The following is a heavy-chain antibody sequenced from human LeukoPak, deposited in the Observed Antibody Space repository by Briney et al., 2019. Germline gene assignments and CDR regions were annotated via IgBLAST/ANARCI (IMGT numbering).Heavy chain of an antibody. Sequence: GGSLRLSCAASGFTFSSYSINWVRQAPGKGLEWVANINQAGSETYYVDSVMGRFTISRDNAKNSLYLQMSSLRVGDTAVYFCLIAATARGGFDYWGQGTLVTVSS. J-gene: IGHJ4*02. V-gene: IGHV3-7*01. CDR1: GFTFSSYS. CDR3: LIAATARGGFDY. CDR2: INQAGSET. D-gene: IGHD2-21*02.